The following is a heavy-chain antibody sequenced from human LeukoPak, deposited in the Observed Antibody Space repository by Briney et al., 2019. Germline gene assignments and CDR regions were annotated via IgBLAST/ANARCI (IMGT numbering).Heavy chain of an antibody. CDR2: MSSSGDVT. Sequence: GGSLRLSCAASGFTSSFYAMSWVRQTPEKGLEWVASMSSSGDVTYYVASVKGRFTISRDNSRYTLYLQMNSLRVEDTAIYYCAKDRPNYHETNGHYYRRDGDSWGQGTLVTVSS. D-gene: IGHD3-22*01. CDR3: AKDRPNYHETNGHYYRRDGDS. CDR1: GFTSSFYA. V-gene: IGHV3-23*01. J-gene: IGHJ5*01.